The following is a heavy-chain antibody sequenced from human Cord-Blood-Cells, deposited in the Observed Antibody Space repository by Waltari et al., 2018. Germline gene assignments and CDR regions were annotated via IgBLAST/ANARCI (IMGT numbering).Heavy chain of an antibody. CDR1: GGSISSGDYY. CDR3: ARASGMGQLGNNWFDP. D-gene: IGHD6-6*01. CDR2: IYYSGST. J-gene: IGHJ5*02. Sequence: QVQLQESGPGLVKPSQTLSLTCPVSGGSISSGDYYSSWISQPPGKGLEWIGYIYYSGSTYYNPSLKSRVTISVDTSKNQFSLKLSSVTAADTAVYYCARASGMGQLGNNWFDPWGQGTLVTVSS. V-gene: IGHV4-30-4*08.